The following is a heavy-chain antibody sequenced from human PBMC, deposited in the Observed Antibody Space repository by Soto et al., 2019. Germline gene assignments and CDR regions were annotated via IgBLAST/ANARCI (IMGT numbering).Heavy chain of an antibody. CDR1: GGTFSSYA. Sequence: GASVKVSCKASGGTFSSYAISWVRQAPGQGLEWMGGIIPIFGTANYAQKFQGGVTITADKSTSTAYMELSSLRSEDTAFYYCAFRIAASPEYYFDYWGRGTLVTVSS. D-gene: IGHD6-6*01. CDR3: AFRIAASPEYYFDY. CDR2: IIPIFGTA. V-gene: IGHV1-69*06. J-gene: IGHJ4*02.